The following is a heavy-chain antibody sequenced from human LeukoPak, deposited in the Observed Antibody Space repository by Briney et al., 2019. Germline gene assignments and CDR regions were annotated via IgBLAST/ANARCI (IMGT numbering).Heavy chain of an antibody. CDR3: ARESYCSTPSCSHDY. J-gene: IGHJ4*02. CDR1: GYTFTDYY. CDR2: INPNSGDT. Sequence: ASVKVSCKASGYTFTDYYMHWVRQAPGQGLEWMGWINPNSGDTNYAQNFQGRVTMTRDTSISTAYMELSRLRSDDTAVYYCARESYCSTPSCSHDYWGQGTLVTVSS. D-gene: IGHD2-2*01. V-gene: IGHV1-2*02.